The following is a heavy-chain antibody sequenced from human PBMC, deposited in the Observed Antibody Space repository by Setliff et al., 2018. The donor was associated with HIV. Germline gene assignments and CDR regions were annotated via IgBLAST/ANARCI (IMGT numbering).Heavy chain of an antibody. CDR3: ARDFHVLGYCSADSCPYDASDV. CDR2: IISILGTP. V-gene: IGHV1-69*04. D-gene: IGHD2-15*01. J-gene: IGHJ3*01. Sequence: SVKVSCKASGGTFSAYAVNWVRQAPGQGLEWMGRIISILGTPNYSHKFQGRVTITADKSTTTTYMELSSLRSEDTAIYYCARDFHVLGYCSADSCPYDASDVWGQGTMVTVSS. CDR1: GGTFSAYA.